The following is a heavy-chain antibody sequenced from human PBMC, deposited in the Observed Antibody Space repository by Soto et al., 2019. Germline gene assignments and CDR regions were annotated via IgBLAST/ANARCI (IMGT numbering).Heavy chain of an antibody. V-gene: IGHV2-5*02. D-gene: IGHD2-15*01. CDR3: AHSWYCSGGSCYYTYYFDY. J-gene: IGHJ4*02. Sequence: QITLKESGPTLVKPTQTLTLTCTFSGFSLSTSGVGVGWIRQPPGKALEWLALIYWDDDKRYSPSLKSRLTITKDTSKNQVVLTMTNMDPVDTATYCCAHSWYCSGGSCYYTYYFDYWGQGTLVTVSS. CDR1: GFSLSTSGVG. CDR2: IYWDDDK.